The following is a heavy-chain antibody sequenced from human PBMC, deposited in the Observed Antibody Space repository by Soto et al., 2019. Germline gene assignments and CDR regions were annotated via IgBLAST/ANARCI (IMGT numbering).Heavy chain of an antibody. V-gene: IGHV4-30-2*01. Sequence: SETLSLTCAVSGGSISSGGYSWSWIRQPPGKGLEWIGYMYHSGSTYYNPSLKSRVTISVDRSKNQFSLKLSSVTAADTAVYYCARVPDRWGQGNLVTVSS. J-gene: IGHJ4*01. CDR3: ARVPDR. CDR1: GGSISSGGYS. D-gene: IGHD2-2*01. CDR2: MYHSGST.